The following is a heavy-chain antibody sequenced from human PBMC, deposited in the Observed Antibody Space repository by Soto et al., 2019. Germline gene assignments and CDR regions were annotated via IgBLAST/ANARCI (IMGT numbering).Heavy chain of an antibody. CDR1: GYSFTSYW. Sequence: PGESLKISCKGSGYSFTSYWIGWVHQMPGKGLEWMGIIYPGDSDTRYSPSFQGQVTISADKSISTAYLQWSSLKASDTAMYYCARYCSGGSCQSGYYYGMDVWGQGTTVTVSS. CDR3: ARYCSGGSCQSGYYYGMDV. D-gene: IGHD2-15*01. CDR2: IYPGDSDT. J-gene: IGHJ6*02. V-gene: IGHV5-51*07.